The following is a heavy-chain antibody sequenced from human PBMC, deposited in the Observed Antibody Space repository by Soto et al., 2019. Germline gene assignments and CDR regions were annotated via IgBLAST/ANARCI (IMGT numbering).Heavy chain of an antibody. CDR3: AKGSIEYSASVDN. CDR1: GFSFSSYA. V-gene: IGHV3-23*01. CDR2: ISASGGSL. D-gene: IGHD4-4*01. J-gene: IGHJ1*01. Sequence: EVQLLESGGGLVQPGGSLRLSCAASGFSFSSYAMVWVRQAPGKGLEWVSGISASGGSLYFADSLKGRFTLSRDNSKNGFSLEMTSLRAEDTAIYFCAKGSIEYSASVDNWGQGTLVLVSS.